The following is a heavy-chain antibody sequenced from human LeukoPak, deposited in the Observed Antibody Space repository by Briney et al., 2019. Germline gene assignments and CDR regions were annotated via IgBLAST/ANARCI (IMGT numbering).Heavy chain of an antibody. Sequence: SETLSLTCAVYGGSFSGYYWSWIRQPPGKGLEWIGEINHSGSTNYNPSLKSRVTISVDTPKNQFSPKRSSVTAADTAVYYCARDVAFDYWGQGTLITVSS. CDR2: INHSGST. J-gene: IGHJ4*02. V-gene: IGHV4-34*01. CDR3: ARDVAFDY. CDR1: GGSFSGYY. D-gene: IGHD5-12*01.